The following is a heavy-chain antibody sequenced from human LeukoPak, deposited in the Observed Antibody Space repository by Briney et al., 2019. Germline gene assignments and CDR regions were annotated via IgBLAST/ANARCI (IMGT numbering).Heavy chain of an antibody. D-gene: IGHD3-9*01. V-gene: IGHV3-33*01. Sequence: GGSLRLSCAASGFTFSSYGMHWVRQAPGKGLEWVAVIWYAGSNKYYADSVKGRFTISRDNSKNTLYLQMNSLRAEDTAVYYCARDRRDILTGYYRLDAFDIWGQGTMVTVSS. CDR3: ARDRRDILTGYYRLDAFDI. CDR2: IWYAGSNK. CDR1: GFTFSSYG. J-gene: IGHJ3*02.